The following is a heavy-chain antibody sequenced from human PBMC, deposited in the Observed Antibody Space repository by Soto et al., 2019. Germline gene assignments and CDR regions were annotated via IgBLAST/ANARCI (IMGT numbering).Heavy chain of an antibody. CDR1: GASISSSRSY. CDR3: ASPRQGNYDFLSGYYALDY. D-gene: IGHD3-3*01. V-gene: IGHV4-39*01. J-gene: IGHJ4*02. CDR2: FYYTGGT. Sequence: PSETLSLTCTVSGASISSSRSYWGWVRQPPGKGLEWIVSFYYTGGTYSTYYNPSLKGRVTISVDTSKSQFSLNLRSVTAADTAVYYCASPRQGNYDFLSGYYALDYWGQGTLVTVSS.